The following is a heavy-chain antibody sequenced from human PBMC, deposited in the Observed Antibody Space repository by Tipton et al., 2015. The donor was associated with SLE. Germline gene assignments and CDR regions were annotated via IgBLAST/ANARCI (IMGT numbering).Heavy chain of an antibody. D-gene: IGHD3-16*01. V-gene: IGHV4-31*03. CDR3: ARRRLRLGESPFDY. CDR1: GGSISSGGYY. J-gene: IGHJ4*02. CDR2: IYYSGST. Sequence: TLSLTCTVSGGSISSGGYYWSWIRQHPGKGLEWIGYIYYSGSTYYNPSLKSRVTISVDTSKNQFSLKLSSVTAADTAVYYCARRRLRLGESPFDYWGQGTLVTVSS.